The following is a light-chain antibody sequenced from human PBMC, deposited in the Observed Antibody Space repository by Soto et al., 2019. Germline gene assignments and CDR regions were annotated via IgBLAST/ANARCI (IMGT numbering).Light chain of an antibody. J-gene: IGLJ1*01. V-gene: IGLV2-14*01. CDR3: SSYTSSSTAV. Sequence: QSALTQPASVSGSPGQSITISCTGTSSDVGFSNYVFWYQQHPGKAPKLIISDVSNRPSGVSNRLSGSKSGNTASLTISGLQAEDEADYYCSSYTSSSTAVFGTGTKVTVL. CDR2: DVS. CDR1: SSDVGFSNY.